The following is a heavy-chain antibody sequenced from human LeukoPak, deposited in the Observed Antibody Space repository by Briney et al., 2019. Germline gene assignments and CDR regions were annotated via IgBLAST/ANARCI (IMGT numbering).Heavy chain of an antibody. CDR3: ARDYLVGAPLDS. Sequence: SETLSLTCTVSGVSITNYYWAWIRRPAGKGLEWIGRMYISGSTNYNPSLKSRVSISIDKTKNQFSLKLTSVTAADTAVYYCARDYLVGAPLDSWGQGTLVTVSS. CDR2: MYISGST. J-gene: IGHJ4*02. V-gene: IGHV4-4*07. D-gene: IGHD1-26*01. CDR1: GVSITNYY.